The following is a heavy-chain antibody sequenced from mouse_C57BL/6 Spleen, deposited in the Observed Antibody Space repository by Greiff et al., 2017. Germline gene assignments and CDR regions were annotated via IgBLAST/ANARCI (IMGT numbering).Heavy chain of an antibody. Sequence: QVQLQQSGPELVKPGASVKISCKASGYAFSSSWMTWVKQSPGKGLEWIGRIYPGDGDPNYNGRFKGKATLTADNSSSTAYMQLSSLTSEDAAVYFCARSFDYDVAMDYWGQGTSVTVSS. CDR2: IYPGDGDP. D-gene: IGHD2-4*01. CDR3: ARSFDYDVAMDY. J-gene: IGHJ4*01. CDR1: GYAFSSSW. V-gene: IGHV1-82*01.